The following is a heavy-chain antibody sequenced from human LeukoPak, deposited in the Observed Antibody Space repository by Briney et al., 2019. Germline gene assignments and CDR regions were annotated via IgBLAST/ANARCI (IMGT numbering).Heavy chain of an antibody. CDR2: IYYSGST. D-gene: IGHD3-3*01. Sequence: SETLSLTCTVSGGSISSSSYYWGWIRQPPGKGLEWIGSIYYSGSTYYNPSLKSRVTISVDTSKNQFSLKLSSVTAADTAVYYCAITGWIFGVVKGPDYWGQGTLVTVSS. CDR1: GGSISSSSYY. CDR3: AITGWIFGVVKGPDY. J-gene: IGHJ4*02. V-gene: IGHV4-39*01.